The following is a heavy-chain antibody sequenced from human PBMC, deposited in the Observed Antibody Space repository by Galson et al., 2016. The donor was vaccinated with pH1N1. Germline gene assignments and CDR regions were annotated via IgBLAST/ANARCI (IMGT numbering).Heavy chain of an antibody. D-gene: IGHD3-16*02. J-gene: IGHJ6*03. Sequence: SVKVSCKASGYAFNNYGISWVRQAPGQGLEWMGWISVSNGSTIYAENLEDRVIMTRNTSTRKAYMELRSLRSDDTAVYFCARLAGLIRWDSHYYYYMDVWGKGTTVTVSS. CDR3: ARLAGLIRWDSHYYYYMDV. CDR1: GYAFNNYG. V-gene: IGHV1-18*01. CDR2: ISVSNGST.